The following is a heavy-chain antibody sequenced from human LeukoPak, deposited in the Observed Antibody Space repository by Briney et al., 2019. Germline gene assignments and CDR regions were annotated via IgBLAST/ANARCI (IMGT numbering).Heavy chain of an antibody. J-gene: IGHJ4*02. CDR3: ARVHFRSGYSAGYFDH. Sequence: KPSETLSLTCTVSGGSLSSGGYYWSWIRQHPGKGLEWIGYIYYSGSTNYNPSLKSRVTISLDTSKNQFSLKLSSVTAADTAVYFCARVHFRSGYSAGYFDHWGPGTLVTVSS. CDR1: GGSLSSGGYY. CDR2: IYYSGST. D-gene: IGHD3-3*02. V-gene: IGHV4-61*08.